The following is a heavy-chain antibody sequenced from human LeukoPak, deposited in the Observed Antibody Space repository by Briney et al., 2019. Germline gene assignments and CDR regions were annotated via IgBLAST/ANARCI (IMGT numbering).Heavy chain of an antibody. CDR2: LYYSGNT. CDR3: ARKTAYGGHDY. CDR1: GGSISSYY. Sequence: ETLSLTCTVPGGSISSYYWSWLRQPPGKGLEWNGYLYYSGNTNYHPSLKSRVTISEDTSKTQFSLKVSSVTAADTAVYYCARKTAYGGHDYWGPGTLATVSS. V-gene: IGHV4-59*01. J-gene: IGHJ4*02. D-gene: IGHD4-23*01.